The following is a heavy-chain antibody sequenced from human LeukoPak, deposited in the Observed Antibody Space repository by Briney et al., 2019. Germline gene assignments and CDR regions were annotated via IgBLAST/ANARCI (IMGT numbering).Heavy chain of an antibody. V-gene: IGHV3-7*03. CDR2: IKQDGSEK. CDR3: ATLEGIAAAGTDY. CDR1: GFTFSSYA. D-gene: IGHD6-13*01. Sequence: GGSLRLSCAASGFTFSSYAMSWVRQAPGKGLEWVANIKQDGSEKYYVDSVKGRFTISRDNAKNSLYLQMNSLRAEDTAVYYCATLEGIAAAGTDYWGQGTLVTVSS. J-gene: IGHJ4*02.